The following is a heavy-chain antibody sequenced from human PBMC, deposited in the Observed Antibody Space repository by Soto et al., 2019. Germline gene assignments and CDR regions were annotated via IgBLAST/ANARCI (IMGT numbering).Heavy chain of an antibody. CDR1: GGSISSSSYY. CDR3: ARGQLVAAPL. Sequence: PSETLSLTCTVSGGSISSSSYYWGWIRQPPGKGLEWIGSIYYSGSTYYNPSLKSRVTISVDRSKNQFSLKLSSVTAADTAVYYCARGQLVAAPLWGQGTLFPAPQ. D-gene: IGHD2-15*01. CDR2: IYYSGST. J-gene: IGHJ4*02. V-gene: IGHV4-39*07.